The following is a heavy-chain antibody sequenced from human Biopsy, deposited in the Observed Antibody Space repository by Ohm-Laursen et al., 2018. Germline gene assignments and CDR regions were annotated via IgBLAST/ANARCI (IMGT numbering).Heavy chain of an antibody. D-gene: IGHD1-26*01. CDR1: GGTFTNYA. V-gene: IGHV1-69*13. CDR2: IVPIFGTA. CDR3: ARDALGGGSYRFFY. J-gene: IGHJ4*02. Sequence: SVKVSCKASGGTFTNYAISWVQQAPGQGLEWMGGIVPIFGTANYAQKFQGRVTITADESTSTAYMELSSLRSDDTAVYYCARDALGGGSYRFFYWGQGSLVTVSS.